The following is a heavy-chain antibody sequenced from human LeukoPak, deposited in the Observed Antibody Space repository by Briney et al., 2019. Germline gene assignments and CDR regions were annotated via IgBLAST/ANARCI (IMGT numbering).Heavy chain of an antibody. CDR3: ARAPRSGGSDASKSQYYYYYYYMDV. CDR2: INTNTGNP. J-gene: IGHJ6*03. D-gene: IGHD2-15*01. CDR1: GYTFTSYA. V-gene: IGHV7-4-1*02. Sequence: ASVKVSCKASGYTFTSYAMNWVRQAPGQGLEWMGWINTNTGNPTYAQGFTGRFVFSLDTSVSTAYLQISSLKAEDTAVYYCARAPRSGGSDASKSQYYYYYYYMDVWGKGTTVTVSS.